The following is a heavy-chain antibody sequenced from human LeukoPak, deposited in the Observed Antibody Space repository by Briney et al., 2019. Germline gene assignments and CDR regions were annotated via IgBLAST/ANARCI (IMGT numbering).Heavy chain of an antibody. J-gene: IGHJ5*01. CDR3: AKDRPPHDS. Sequence: GGSLRLSCAAPGFTFSSSAMSWVRQPPGKGLEWVSTITGRGDSTFYADSVRGRFTISGDTSENTLYLQMNNLTAEDTAVYYCAKDRPPHDSWGQGTLVTVSS. CDR1: GFTFSSSA. V-gene: IGHV3-23*01. CDR2: ITGRGDST.